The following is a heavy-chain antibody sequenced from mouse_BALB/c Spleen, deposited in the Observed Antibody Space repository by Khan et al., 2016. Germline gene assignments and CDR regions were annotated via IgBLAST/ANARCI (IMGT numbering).Heavy chain of an antibody. D-gene: IGHD2-4*01. J-gene: IGHJ4*01. Sequence: EVQLQESGGGLVQPGGSLRLSCATSGFTFTDYYMSWVRQPPGKALEWLGFIRNKANGYTTEYSASVKGRFTISRDNSQSILYLQMNTLRAEDSATYYCARDMRGLRRYAMDYWGQGTSVTVSS. CDR3: ARDMRGLRRYAMDY. V-gene: IGHV7-3*02. CDR1: GFTFTDYY. CDR2: IRNKANGYTT.